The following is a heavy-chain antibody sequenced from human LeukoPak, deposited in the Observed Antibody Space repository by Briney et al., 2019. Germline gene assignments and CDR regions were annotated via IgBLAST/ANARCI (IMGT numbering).Heavy chain of an antibody. CDR3: ARDPMRDGYPTGH. CDR1: GYTFTGYY. J-gene: IGHJ4*02. D-gene: IGHD5-24*01. Sequence: VASVKVSCKASGYTFTGYYMHWVRQAPGQGLEWMGWINPNSGGTNYAQKFQGRVTMTRDTSISTAYMELSRLRSDDTAVYYCARDPMRDGYPTGHWGQGTLATVSS. V-gene: IGHV1-2*02. CDR2: INPNSGGT.